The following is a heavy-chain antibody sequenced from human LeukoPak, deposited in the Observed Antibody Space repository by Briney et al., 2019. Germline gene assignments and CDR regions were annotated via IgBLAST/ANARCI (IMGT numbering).Heavy chain of an antibody. CDR2: ISTGSSYI. CDR1: GLIVSGYN. J-gene: IGHJ1*01. D-gene: IGHD2-2*01. CDR3: ASEGSAANGKYFQH. V-gene: IGHV3-21*04. Sequence: GGSLRLSCAGPGLIVSGYNMNWVRQAPGKGLEWVSYISTGSSYIYYADSVKGRFTISRDNAKNSLYLQMNSLRAEDMALYYCASEGSAANGKYFQHWGQGTLVTVSS.